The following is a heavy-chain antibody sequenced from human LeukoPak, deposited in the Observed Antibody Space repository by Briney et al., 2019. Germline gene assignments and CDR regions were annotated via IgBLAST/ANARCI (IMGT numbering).Heavy chain of an antibody. Sequence: GESLKISCKGSGYNFNNYWIGWVRQMPGKGLEWMGIIYPGDSDTRYSPSFQGHVTISADKSISTAYLQWSSLKASDTAMYYCARRTDFWSGYSSNFDYWGQGTLVTVSS. CDR3: ARRTDFWSGYSSNFDY. CDR1: GYNFNNYW. V-gene: IGHV5-51*01. CDR2: IYPGDSDT. J-gene: IGHJ4*02. D-gene: IGHD3-3*01.